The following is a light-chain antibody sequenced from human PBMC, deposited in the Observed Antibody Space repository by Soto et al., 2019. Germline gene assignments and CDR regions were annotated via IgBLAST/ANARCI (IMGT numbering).Light chain of an antibody. CDR1: QSVSSH. J-gene: IGKJ4*01. Sequence: EIVLTQSPATLSLSPGEGATVSCRASQSVSSHLAWYQQKRGQAPRLLIYDASSRASGIPARFSGRGSGTDFTLTISYLEPVDVATDYGQRTYNAPPLAFGGGTKVEIK. CDR3: QRTYNAPPLA. V-gene: IGKV3-11*01. CDR2: DAS.